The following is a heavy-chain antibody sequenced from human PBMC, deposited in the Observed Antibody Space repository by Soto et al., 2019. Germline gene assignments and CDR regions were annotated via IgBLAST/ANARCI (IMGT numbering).Heavy chain of an antibody. CDR3: GRHPYGDYDVMDV. V-gene: IGHV5-51*01. D-gene: IGHD4-17*01. Sequence: VESLKISCHTSGYTFTNYWIGWVRQMPGGGLEWLGLIFPRDFDVRYSPSFQGQVTISADKSISTAYLQWSSLKASDTAMYFCGRHPYGDYDVMDVWGQGTTVTVSS. J-gene: IGHJ6*02. CDR2: IFPRDFDV. CDR1: GYTFTNYW.